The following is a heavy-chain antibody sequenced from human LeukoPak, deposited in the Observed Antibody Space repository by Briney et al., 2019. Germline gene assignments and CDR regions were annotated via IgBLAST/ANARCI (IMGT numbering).Heavy chain of an antibody. V-gene: IGHV1-69*06. Sequence: SVKVSCKASGGTFSSYAISWVRQPPGQGLEWMGGVIPIFGSANYAQKFQGRVTITADKSTSTAYMELSSLRSEDTAVYYCARAPLYSSGWTNYFDYWGQGNLVTVSS. CDR3: ARAPLYSSGWTNYFDY. J-gene: IGHJ4*02. CDR1: GGTFSSYA. CDR2: VIPIFGSA. D-gene: IGHD6-19*01.